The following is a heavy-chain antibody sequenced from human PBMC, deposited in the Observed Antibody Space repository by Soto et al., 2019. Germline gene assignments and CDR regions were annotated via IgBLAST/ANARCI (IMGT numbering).Heavy chain of an antibody. Sequence: SETLSLTCALYGGSIDSYYWCWICLSQQKGLELIGESHNCGSTKYNPSLKSRVSLSVDTSTKQFSLKMTSMTAADRGVYYCARGVHYRSGCRFWGRGTSVVFSS. CDR3: ARGVHYRSGCRF. V-gene: IGHV4-34*01. J-gene: IGHJ1*01. CDR2: SHNCGST. CDR1: GGSIDSYY. D-gene: IGHD6-19*01.